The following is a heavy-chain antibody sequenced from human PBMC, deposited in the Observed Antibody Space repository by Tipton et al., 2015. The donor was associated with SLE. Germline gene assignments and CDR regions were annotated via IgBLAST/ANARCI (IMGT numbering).Heavy chain of an antibody. CDR1: GYKITNYW. CDR3: ARGGGDSSSCQDFDR. CDR2: MRRGGRT. J-gene: IGHJ4*02. D-gene: IGHD6-13*01. Sequence: VQLVQSGAEVKKTGESLKISCQDSGYKITNYWIGWVRQVPGKGLEWVGCMRRGGRTDYNPSLQSRVAMSVDTSKNQLSIDLNSVTAADTAVYYCARGGGDSSSCQDFDRWGQGTLVTVSS. V-gene: IGHV4-4*07.